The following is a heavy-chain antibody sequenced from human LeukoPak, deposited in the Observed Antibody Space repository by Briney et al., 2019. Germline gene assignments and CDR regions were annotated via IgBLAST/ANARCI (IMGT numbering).Heavy chain of an antibody. V-gene: IGHV3-23*01. D-gene: IGHD3-10*01. CDR2: ISGSGGST. Sequence: GGSLRLSCAASGFTFSSYAMSWVRQAPGKGLEWVSAISGSGGSTYYVDSVKGRFTTSRDNSKNTLYLQMNSLRAEDTAVYYCAKDFYPKYYGSGSYTYYYMDVWGKGTTVTVSS. CDR1: GFTFSSYA. CDR3: AKDFYPKYYGSGSYTYYYMDV. J-gene: IGHJ6*03.